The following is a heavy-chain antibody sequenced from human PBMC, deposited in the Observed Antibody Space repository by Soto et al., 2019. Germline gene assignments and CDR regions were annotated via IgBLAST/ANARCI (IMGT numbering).Heavy chain of an antibody. J-gene: IGHJ4*02. CDR3: ARQPGYSSSWFPDY. V-gene: IGHV5-51*01. CDR2: IYPGDSDT. Sequence: GESLKISCKVSGYSFTNYWIDWVRQMPGKGLEWMGIIYPGDSDTIYSPSFQGQVTISVDKSISTAYLQWTSLKASDTAIYYCARQPGYSSSWFPDYWGQGTLVTVSS. D-gene: IGHD6-13*01. CDR1: GYSFTNYW.